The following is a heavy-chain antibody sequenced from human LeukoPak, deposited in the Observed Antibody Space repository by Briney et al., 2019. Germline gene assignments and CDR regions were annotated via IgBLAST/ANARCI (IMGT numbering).Heavy chain of an antibody. CDR3: ATIRYSNIPYYFDY. J-gene: IGHJ4*02. D-gene: IGHD2-15*01. V-gene: IGHV1-24*01. Sequence: ASVKVSCKVSGYTLTELSMHWVRQSPGKGLEWMGGFDPEDGETIYAQKFQGRVTMTEDTSTDTAYMELSSLRSEDTAVYYCATIRYSNIPYYFDYWGQGTLVTVSS. CDR1: GYTLTELS. CDR2: FDPEDGET.